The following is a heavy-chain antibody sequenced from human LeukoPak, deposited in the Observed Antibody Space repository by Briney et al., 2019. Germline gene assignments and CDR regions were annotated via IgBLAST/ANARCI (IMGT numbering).Heavy chain of an antibody. V-gene: IGHV3-64*01. CDR3: ARRYCSGGSCYAQFFDY. Sequence: GGSLRLSCAASGFTFSSYAMHWVRQAPGKGLEYVSAISSNGGSTYYANSVKGRFTISRDNSKNTLCLQMGSLRTEDMAVYYCARRYCSGGSCYAQFFDYWGQGTLVTVSS. D-gene: IGHD2-15*01. CDR2: ISSNGGST. J-gene: IGHJ4*02. CDR1: GFTFSSYA.